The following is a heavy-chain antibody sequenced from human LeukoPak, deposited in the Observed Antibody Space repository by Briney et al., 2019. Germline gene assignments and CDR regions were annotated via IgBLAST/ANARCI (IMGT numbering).Heavy chain of an antibody. J-gene: IGHJ5*02. CDR1: GFTFSDYY. V-gene: IGHV3-11*01. D-gene: IGHD3-22*01. CDR3: ARGGSSGGYYYH. Sequence: GGSLRLSCAASGFTFSDYYMSWIRQAPGKGLEWISYISNGGGTISYADSVKGRFTISRDNAKNTLSLQMNSLTAEDTAMYYCARGGSSGGYYYHWGQGTLVTVSP. CDR2: ISNGGGTI.